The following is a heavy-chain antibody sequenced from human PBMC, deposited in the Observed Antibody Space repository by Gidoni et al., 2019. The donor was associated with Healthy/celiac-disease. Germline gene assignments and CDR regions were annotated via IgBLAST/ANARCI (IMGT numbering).Heavy chain of an antibody. D-gene: IGHD5-12*01. CDR3: ACHPNSGYVDYYYMDV. V-gene: IGHV3-23*01. Sequence: EVQLLESGGGLVQPGGSLRLYCAASGFTVSSYAMSWVRQAPGKGLEWVSAISGSGGSTYYADSVKGRFTISRDNSKNTLYLQMNSLRAEDTAVYYCACHPNSGYVDYYYMDVWGKGTTVTVSS. CDR2: ISGSGGST. J-gene: IGHJ6*03. CDR1: GFTVSSYA.